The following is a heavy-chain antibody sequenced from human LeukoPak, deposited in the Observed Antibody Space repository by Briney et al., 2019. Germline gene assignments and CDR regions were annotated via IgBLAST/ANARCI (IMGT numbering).Heavy chain of an antibody. Sequence: GGSLRLSCSASGFTFSSYAMHWVRQAPGKGLEYVSAISSNGGSTYYADSVKGRFTISRDNSKNTLYLQMSSLRAEDTAVYYCVKDLVVTATPSDYWGQGTLVTVSS. CDR3: VKDLVVTATPSDY. CDR1: GFTFSSYA. CDR2: ISSNGGST. V-gene: IGHV3-64D*09. J-gene: IGHJ4*02. D-gene: IGHD2-21*02.